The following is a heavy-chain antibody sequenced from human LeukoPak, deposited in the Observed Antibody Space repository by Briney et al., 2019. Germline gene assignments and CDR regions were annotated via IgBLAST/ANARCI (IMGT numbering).Heavy chain of an antibody. J-gene: IGHJ4*02. Sequence: VESLKLYRKGSGYSFNNHWIGLVRQTPGKGLGWVGFIYPGDSDTRYSPYLQRHVTISADTSIRTAYVQWSSPKASDTAMYYCARLSGTSGGSYYFDFWGQGTLVTVSS. D-gene: IGHD1-26*01. CDR2: IYPGDSDT. V-gene: IGHV5-51*01. CDR1: GYSFNNHW. CDR3: ARLSGTSGGSYYFDF.